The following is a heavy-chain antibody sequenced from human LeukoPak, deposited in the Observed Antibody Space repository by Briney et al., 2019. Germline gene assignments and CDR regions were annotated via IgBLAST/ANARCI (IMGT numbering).Heavy chain of an antibody. CDR2: IKQDGSAK. V-gene: IGHV3-7*01. Sequence: PGGSLRLSCAASGFTFSSYWMSWVRQAPGKGLEWVANIKQDGSAKNYGDSVKGRFTISRDNAKNSLYLQMNSLRAEDTAVYYCARDGRFPQTYWGQGTLVTVSS. D-gene: IGHD4-17*01. CDR1: GFTFSSYW. J-gene: IGHJ4*02. CDR3: ARDGRFPQTY.